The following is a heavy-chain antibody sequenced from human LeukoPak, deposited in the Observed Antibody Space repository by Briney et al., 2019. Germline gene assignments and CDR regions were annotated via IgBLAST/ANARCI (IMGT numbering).Heavy chain of an antibody. J-gene: IGHJ4*02. CDR1: GGSISSYY. V-gene: IGHV4-59*08. D-gene: IGHD5-12*01. CDR3: ARQGYSAYEILDY. Sequence: PAETLFLTCTVSGGSISSYYWSWIRQPPGKGLEWIGYIYYSGSTKYSPSHKSQVTISVDTSKNQFSLKLSSVTAADTAVYYCARQGYSAYEILDYWGRGNLDPVSS. CDR2: IYYSGST.